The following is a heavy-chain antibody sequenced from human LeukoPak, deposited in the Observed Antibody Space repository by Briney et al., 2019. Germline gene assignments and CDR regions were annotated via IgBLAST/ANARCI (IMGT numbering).Heavy chain of an antibody. D-gene: IGHD3-3*01. CDR1: GDSISNYY. CDR2: FHSSGST. CDR3: ARVWASGYDY. V-gene: IGHV4-59*01. J-gene: IGHJ4*02. Sequence: SETLSLTCSVSGDSISNYYWNWIRQPPGKGLEWIGYFHSSGSTNYNPSLKSRVTISVDTSKNQFSLKLTSVTAADTAVYYCARVWASGYDYWGQGTLVTVSS.